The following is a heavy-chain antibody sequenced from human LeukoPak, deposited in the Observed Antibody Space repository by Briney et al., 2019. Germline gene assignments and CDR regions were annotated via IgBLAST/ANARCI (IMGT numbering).Heavy chain of an antibody. D-gene: IGHD2-2*01. CDR2: MNPNSGNT. J-gene: IGHJ4*02. V-gene: IGHV1-8*03. CDR3: ARAIRYQLLSDY. CDR1: GYTFSTYD. Sequence: GASVKVPCKTSGYTFSTYDINWVRQAAGQGLEWMGWMNPNSGNTGFAQKFQGRATITRDTSITTAYLELSSLRSEDTAVYYCARAIRYQLLSDYWGQGTLVTVSS.